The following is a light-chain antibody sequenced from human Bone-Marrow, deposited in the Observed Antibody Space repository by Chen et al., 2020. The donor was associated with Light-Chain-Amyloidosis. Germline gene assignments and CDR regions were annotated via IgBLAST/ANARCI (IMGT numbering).Light chain of an antibody. V-gene: IGKV4-1*01. CDR3: QQYYSSPLT. J-gene: IGKJ4*01. Sequence: IVLTQSPDSLTVSLGERATIKCESSQSVLFTSNNKNYLAWYQQRPGQPPKLLISWASTRESGVPDRFSGSGSGTHFTLNISRLRAEDVAVYYCQQYYSSPLTFGGGTKVEVK. CDR2: WAS. CDR1: QSVLFTSNNKNY.